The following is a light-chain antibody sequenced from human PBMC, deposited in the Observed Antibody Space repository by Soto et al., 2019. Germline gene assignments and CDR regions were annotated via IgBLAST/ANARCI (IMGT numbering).Light chain of an antibody. V-gene: IGLV2-8*01. J-gene: IGLJ2*01. CDR3: CSYEGTTYVI. Sequence: QSALTQPPSASGFPGQSVTISCTGTSSDVGYYDYVSWYQQHPGKAPKLVIYEVTKRPSGVPDRVSASKSGNTASLTVSGLRAEDEADYYCCSYEGTTYVIFGGGTKVTVL. CDR2: EVT. CDR1: SSDVGYYDY.